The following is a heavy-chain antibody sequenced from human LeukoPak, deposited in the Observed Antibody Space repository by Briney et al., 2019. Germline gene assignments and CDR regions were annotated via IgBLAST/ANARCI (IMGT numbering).Heavy chain of an antibody. J-gene: IGHJ6*02. CDR2: ISCYVSNN. D-gene: IGHD2-2*01. CDR3: ARGSRRYSLYYYYCMDV. CDR1: GLTLRSYD. Sequence: PGRSLRLSCAVSGLTLRSYDTHWARQAPGRGLEWVADISCYVSNNYSADSVKGRLTISRDNSKNTLYLQMNNLRAEDTAVYYCARGSRRYSLYYYYCMDVWGQGTTVTVSS. V-gene: IGHV3-30*04.